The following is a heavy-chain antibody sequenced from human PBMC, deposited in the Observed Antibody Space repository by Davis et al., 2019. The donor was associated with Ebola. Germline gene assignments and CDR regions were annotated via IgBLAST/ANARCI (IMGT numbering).Heavy chain of an antibody. Sequence: SSVKVSCKASGGTFSSYAISWVRQASGQGLEWMGRIIPILGIANYAQKFQGRVTITADKSTSTAYMELSSLRSEDTAVYYCARGGTVGYCSSTSCSNWFDPWGQGTLVTVSS. CDR3: ARGGTVGYCSSTSCSNWFDP. V-gene: IGHV1-69*04. CDR2: IIPILGIA. D-gene: IGHD2-2*01. CDR1: GGTFSSYA. J-gene: IGHJ5*02.